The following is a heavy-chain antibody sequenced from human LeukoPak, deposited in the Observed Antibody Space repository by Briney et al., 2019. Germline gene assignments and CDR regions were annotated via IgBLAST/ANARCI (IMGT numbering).Heavy chain of an antibody. CDR2: IYYSGST. CDR3: ARHRLPGDSRLVLHFDY. V-gene: IGHV4-59*08. CDR1: GGSISSYY. Sequence: SETLSLTCTVSGGSISSYYWSWIRQPPGKGLEWIGYIYYSGSTNYNPSLKSRVTISVDTSKNQFSLKLSSVTAADTAVYYCARHRLPGDSRLVLHFDYWGQGTLVTASS. D-gene: IGHD5-24*01. J-gene: IGHJ4*02.